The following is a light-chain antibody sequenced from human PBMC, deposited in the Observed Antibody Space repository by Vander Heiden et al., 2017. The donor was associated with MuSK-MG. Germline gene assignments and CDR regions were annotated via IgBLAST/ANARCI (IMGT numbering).Light chain of an antibody. CDR3: QQYGSSPGT. V-gene: IGKV3-20*01. J-gene: IGKJ2*01. CDR2: GAS. Sequence: IVLTQSPATLSLSPGARATLSCRASQSVSSSYLAWYQQKPGQAPRLLIYGASSRATGIPDRFSGSGSGTDFTLTISRLEPEDFAVYYCQQYGSSPGTFGQGTKLEIK. CDR1: QSVSSSY.